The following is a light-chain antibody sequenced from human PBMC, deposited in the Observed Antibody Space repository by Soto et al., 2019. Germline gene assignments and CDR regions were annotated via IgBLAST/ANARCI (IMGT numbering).Light chain of an antibody. Sequence: EIVLTQSPGTLSLSPGETATLSCRASQSVRSNYLAWYQQKPGQAPRLLIYDASSRATGIPDRFSGSGSDTDFTLTIGRLEPEDFAVYYCQQYDGSPRTFGKGTQLEIK. CDR3: QQYDGSPRT. V-gene: IGKV3-20*01. CDR2: DAS. J-gene: IGKJ2*01. CDR1: QSVRSNY.